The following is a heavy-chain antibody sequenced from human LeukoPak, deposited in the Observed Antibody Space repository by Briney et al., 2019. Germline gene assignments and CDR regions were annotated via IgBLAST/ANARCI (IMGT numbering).Heavy chain of an antibody. Sequence: SETLSLTCTVSGGSISSYYWSWIRQPPGKGLEWIGEINHSGSTNYNPSLKSRVTISVDTSKNQFSLKLSSVTAADTAVYYCARGRRKEYCSSTSCYLGMDVWGQGTTVTVSS. CDR1: GGSISSYY. D-gene: IGHD2-2*01. J-gene: IGHJ6*02. CDR2: INHSGST. CDR3: ARGRRKEYCSSTSCYLGMDV. V-gene: IGHV4-34*01.